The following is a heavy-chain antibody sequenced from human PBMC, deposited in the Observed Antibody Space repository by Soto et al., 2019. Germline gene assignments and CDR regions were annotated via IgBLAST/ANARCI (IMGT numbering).Heavy chain of an antibody. D-gene: IGHD3-3*01. CDR2: ISGSGGST. CDR1: GFTFSSYA. J-gene: IGHJ4*02. CDR3: AKVLDFWSGYYYYYFDY. Sequence: EVQLLESGGGLVQPGGSLRLSCAASGFTFSSYAMSWVRQAPGEGLEWVSAISGSGGSTYYADSVKGRFTISRDNSKNTLYLQMNSLRAEDTAVYYCAKVLDFWSGYYYYYFDYWGQGTLVTVSS. V-gene: IGHV3-23*01.